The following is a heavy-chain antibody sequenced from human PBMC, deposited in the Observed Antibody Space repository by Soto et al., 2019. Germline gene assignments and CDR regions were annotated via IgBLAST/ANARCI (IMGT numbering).Heavy chain of an antibody. CDR2: IIPIFGTA. D-gene: IGHD3-16*01. V-gene: IGHV1-69*13. Sequence: SVKVSCKASGGTFSSYAISWVRQAPGQGLEWMGGIIPIFGTANYAQKFQGRVTITADESTSTAYMELSSLRSEDTAVYYCARSRWLQSGGVFYWGQGTLVTVSS. CDR1: GGTFSSYA. J-gene: IGHJ4*02. CDR3: ARSRWLQSGGVFY.